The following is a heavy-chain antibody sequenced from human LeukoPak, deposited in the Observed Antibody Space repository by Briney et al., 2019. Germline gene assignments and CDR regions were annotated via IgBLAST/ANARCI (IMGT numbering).Heavy chain of an antibody. J-gene: IGHJ4*02. V-gene: IGHV4-59*01. D-gene: IGHD6-13*01. CDR3: AREVHYGSSWYFDY. CDR2: IYQSGST. CDR1: GGSISNYY. Sequence: SETLSLTCTVSGGSISNYYWSWIRQPPGKGLEWIGYIYQSGSTDYNPSLKSRVTISVDTSKKQFSLKLTSVTAADTAVYYCAREVHYGSSWYFDYWGQGTLVTVSS.